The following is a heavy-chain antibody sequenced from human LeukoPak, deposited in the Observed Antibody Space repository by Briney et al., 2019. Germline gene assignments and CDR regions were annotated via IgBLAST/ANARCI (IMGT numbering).Heavy chain of an antibody. V-gene: IGHV1-69*13. D-gene: IGHD4-23*01. CDR2: IIPIFGTA. CDR3: ARGHGGSFYYYYGMDV. J-gene: IGHJ6*02. Sequence: ASVKVSCKASGGTFSSYAISWVRQAPGQGLEWMGGIIPIFGTANYAQKFQGRVTITADESTSTAYMELSSLRSEDTAVYYCARGHGGSFYYYYGMDVWGQGTTVTVSS. CDR1: GGTFSSYA.